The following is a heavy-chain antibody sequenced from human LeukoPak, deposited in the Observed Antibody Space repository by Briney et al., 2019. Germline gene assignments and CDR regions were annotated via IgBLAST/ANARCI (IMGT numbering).Heavy chain of an antibody. Sequence: ASVTVSCKASGYTFTSYYMHWVRQAPGQGLEWMGIINPSGGSTSYAQKFQGRVTMTRDTSTSTVYMELSSLRSEDTAVYYCATDPTAAAKTYYFDYWGQGTLVTVSS. CDR3: ATDPTAAAKTYYFDY. J-gene: IGHJ4*02. D-gene: IGHD2-2*01. CDR2: INPSGGST. CDR1: GYTFTSYY. V-gene: IGHV1-46*01.